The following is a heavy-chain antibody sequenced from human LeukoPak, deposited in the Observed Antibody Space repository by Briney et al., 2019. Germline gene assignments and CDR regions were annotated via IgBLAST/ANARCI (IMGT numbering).Heavy chain of an antibody. CDR1: GFTFSSSG. CDR2: ISSDGSNA. Sequence: GGSLRLASPVSGFTFSSSGMHWVRQAPGKGLEWVAVISSDGSNAYYADSVKGRFTMSRDNSKNTLFVQMNSLRAEDTAVYYYAKDQSGRKGANDYWGQGTLVTVSS. D-gene: IGHD3-10*01. CDR3: AKDQSGRKGANDY. J-gene: IGHJ4*02. V-gene: IGHV3-30*18.